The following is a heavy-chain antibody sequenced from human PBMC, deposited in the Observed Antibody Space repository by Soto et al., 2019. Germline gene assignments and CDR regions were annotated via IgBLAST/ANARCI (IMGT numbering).Heavy chain of an antibody. CDR1: GFTFDDYA. J-gene: IGHJ4*02. CDR3: ARGDSGWAAFDY. Sequence: EVQLVESGGGLVQPGRSLRLSCAASGFTFDDYAMHWVRQAPGKGLEWVSGISWNGGSIAYADSVKGRFTISRDNAKNSLYLQLNSLRAEDTAFYYCARGDSGWAAFDYWGQGTLVTVSS. V-gene: IGHV3-9*01. CDR2: ISWNGGSI. D-gene: IGHD6-19*01.